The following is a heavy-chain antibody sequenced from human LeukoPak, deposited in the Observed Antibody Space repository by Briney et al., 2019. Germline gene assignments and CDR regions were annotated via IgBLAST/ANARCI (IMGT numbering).Heavy chain of an antibody. CDR3: TKTQVHVTFGLDY. CDR1: GFTFNYAW. CDR2: IKSRRGGGTI. Sequence: GGSLRLSCGASGFTFNYAWMSWVRQVPGKGLEWVGRIKSRRGGGTIDYAAPVKGRFTISRDDSKNTLYLQMNSLKIEDTAVYYCTKTQVHVTFGLDYWGQGALVTVSS. J-gene: IGHJ4*02. D-gene: IGHD1-1*01. V-gene: IGHV3-15*01.